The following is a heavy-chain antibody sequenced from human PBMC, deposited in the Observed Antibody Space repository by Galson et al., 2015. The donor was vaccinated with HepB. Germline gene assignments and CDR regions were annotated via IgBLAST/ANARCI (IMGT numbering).Heavy chain of an antibody. J-gene: IGHJ2*01. CDR2: IIPIFGTA. CDR3: ARGYTAMVRQDWYFDL. D-gene: IGHD5-18*01. Sequence: SVKVSCKASGGTFSSYAISWARQAPGQGLEWMGGIIPIFGTANYAQKFQGRVTITADESTSTAYMELSSLRSEDTAVYYCARGYTAMVRQDWYFDLWGRGTLVTVSS. CDR1: GGTFSSYA. V-gene: IGHV1-69*13.